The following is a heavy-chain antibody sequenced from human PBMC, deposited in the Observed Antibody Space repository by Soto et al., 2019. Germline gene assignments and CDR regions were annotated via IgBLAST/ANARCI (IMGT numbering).Heavy chain of an antibody. CDR3: GLEPTGTGGFDY. CDR2: IDLDSSNT. Sequence: QVQLVQSGPEVKMPGASVKVSCKASGHTFTGHHMHWVRQAPGQGLEWMAYIDLDSSNTKYAQRFQGRVTTTRDTSITTAYMELSGLRSDDTALYYCGLEPTGTGGFDYWGQGTVLTVSS. V-gene: IGHV1-2*02. CDR1: GHTFTGHH. D-gene: IGHD3-10*01. J-gene: IGHJ4*02.